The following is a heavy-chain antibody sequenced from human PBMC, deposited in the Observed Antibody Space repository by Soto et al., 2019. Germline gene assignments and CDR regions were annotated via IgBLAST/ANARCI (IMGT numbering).Heavy chain of an antibody. CDR3: ARDPAVGSSGWSYFDY. CDR2: IYHSGST. CDR1: GGSISSSNW. D-gene: IGHD6-19*01. J-gene: IGHJ4*02. V-gene: IGHV4-4*02. Sequence: SETLSLTCAVSGGSISSSNWWSWVRQPPGKGLEWIGEIYHSGSTNYNPSLKSRVTISVDKSKNQFSLKLSSVTAADTAVYYCARDPAVGSSGWSYFDYWGQGTLVTVSS.